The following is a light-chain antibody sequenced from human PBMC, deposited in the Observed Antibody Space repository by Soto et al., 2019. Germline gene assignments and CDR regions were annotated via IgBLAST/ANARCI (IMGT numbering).Light chain of an antibody. V-gene: IGKV3-20*01. CDR1: QSVSSTY. CDR2: GAS. CDR3: QQYNNWPRT. Sequence: EIVLTQSPGTLSLSPGERATLSCRASQSVSSTYLAWYQQRPGQAPRLLIYGASSRAGDTPDRFSGGGFGTDFTLTISSLQSEDFAVYYCQQYNNWPRTFGQGTKVDI. J-gene: IGKJ1*01.